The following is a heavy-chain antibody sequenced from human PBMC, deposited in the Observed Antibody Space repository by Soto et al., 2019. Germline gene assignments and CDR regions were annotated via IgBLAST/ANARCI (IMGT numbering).Heavy chain of an antibody. Sequence: ESGGGVVQPGRSLRLSCAASGFTFSSYAMHWVRQAPGKGLEWVAVISYDGSNKYYADSVKGRFTISRDNSKNTLYLQMNSLRAEDTAVYYCARDVGGTAMARDAFDIWGQGTMVTVSS. CDR3: ARDVGGTAMARDAFDI. J-gene: IGHJ3*02. D-gene: IGHD5-18*01. V-gene: IGHV3-30-3*01. CDR2: ISYDGSNK. CDR1: GFTFSSYA.